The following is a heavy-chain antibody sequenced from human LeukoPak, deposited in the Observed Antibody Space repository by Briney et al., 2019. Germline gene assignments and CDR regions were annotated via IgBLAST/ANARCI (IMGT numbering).Heavy chain of an antibody. CDR1: GFTFSSYA. J-gene: IGHJ3*02. CDR2: IYSGGST. D-gene: IGHD6-13*01. Sequence: PGGSLRLSCAASGFTFSSYAMSWVRQAPGKGLEWVSVIYSGGSTYYADSVKGRFTISRDNSKNTLYLQMNSLRAEDTAVYYCARVGSSWYKGAFDIWGQGTMVTVSS. V-gene: IGHV3-66*01. CDR3: ARVGSSWYKGAFDI.